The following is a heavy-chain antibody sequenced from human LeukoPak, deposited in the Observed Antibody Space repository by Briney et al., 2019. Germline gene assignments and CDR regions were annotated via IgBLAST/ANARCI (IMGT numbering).Heavy chain of an antibody. CDR3: ARLHAPTGSRKWPDY. Sequence: ASVKVSCKASGYTFTSYGISWVRQAPGQGLEWMGWISAYNGNTNYAQKLQGRVTMTTDTSTSTAYMELRSLRSDDTAVYYCARLHAPTGSRKWPDYWGQGTLVTVSS. D-gene: IGHD3-10*01. V-gene: IGHV1-18*01. CDR1: GYTFTSYG. CDR2: ISAYNGNT. J-gene: IGHJ4*02.